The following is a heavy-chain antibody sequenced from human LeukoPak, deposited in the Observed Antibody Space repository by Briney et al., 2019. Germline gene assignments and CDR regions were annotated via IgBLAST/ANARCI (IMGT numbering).Heavy chain of an antibody. CDR1: GFTFSSYW. D-gene: IGHD3-3*01. Sequence: SGGSLRLSCAASGFTFSSYWMSWVRQAPGKGLEWVANIKQDGSEKYYVDSVKGRFTISRDNAKNSLYLQMNSLRAEDTAVYYCARVQYYDFWSGLGNWFDPWGQGTLATVSS. J-gene: IGHJ5*02. V-gene: IGHV3-7*04. CDR2: IKQDGSEK. CDR3: ARVQYYDFWSGLGNWFDP.